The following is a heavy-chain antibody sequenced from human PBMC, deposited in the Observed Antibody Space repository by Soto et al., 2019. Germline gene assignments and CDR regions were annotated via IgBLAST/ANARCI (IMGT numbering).Heavy chain of an antibody. CDR1: GFTFINYA. V-gene: IGHV3-23*01. CDR2: ISGGGDRA. CDR3: ARKVLGSTSRPDWWYFDL. D-gene: IGHD2-2*01. J-gene: IGHJ2*01. Sequence: EVQLLESGGGLVQPGGSLRLSCVGSGFTFINYAMNWVRQTPGKGLEWVTTISGGGDRAFDADTVKGRFTISRDNSKNTVNLQRNSLGADDTAVYYSARKVLGSTSRPDWWYFDLWGRGTLVTVSS.